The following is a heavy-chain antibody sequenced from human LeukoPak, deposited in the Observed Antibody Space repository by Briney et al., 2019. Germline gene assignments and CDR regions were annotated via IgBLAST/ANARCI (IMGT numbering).Heavy chain of an antibody. CDR3: ARVAVAAREYFDY. V-gene: IGHV4-4*07. CDR1: GGSISSYY. D-gene: IGHD6-19*01. Sequence: SETLSLTCTVSGGSISSYYWSWIRQPPGKGLEWIGRIYTGGSTNYNPSLKSRVTISVDTSKNQFSLKLSSVTAADTAVYYCARVAVAAREYFDYWGQGTLVTVSS. J-gene: IGHJ4*02. CDR2: IYTGGST.